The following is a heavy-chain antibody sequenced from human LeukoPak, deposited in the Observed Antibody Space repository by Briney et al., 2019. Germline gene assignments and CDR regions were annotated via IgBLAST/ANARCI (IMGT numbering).Heavy chain of an antibody. D-gene: IGHD6-19*01. CDR3: ARDPGYSSGWYSIGD. J-gene: IGHJ4*02. CDR2: IYYSGST. CDR1: GGSISSYY. Sequence: SQTLCLTCTVSGGSISSYYWSWIRQPPGKGLEWIGYIYYSGSTNYNPSLKSRVTISVDTSKNQFSLKLSSVTAADTAVYYCARDPGYSSGWYSIGDWGQGTLVTVSS. V-gene: IGHV4-59*01.